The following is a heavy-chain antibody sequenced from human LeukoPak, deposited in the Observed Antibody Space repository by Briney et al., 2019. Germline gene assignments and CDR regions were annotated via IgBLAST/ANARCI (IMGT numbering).Heavy chain of an antibody. CDR1: GFTFSSYA. J-gene: IGHJ4*02. Sequence: GGSLRLSCVASGFTFSSYAMGWVRQAPGKGLEWVSSISASGGNTYYADSVQGRFTISRDNSKNTLYLQMNSLRAEDTVVFYCAKGDRSGSYSYFDYWGQGTLVTVSS. V-gene: IGHV3-23*01. D-gene: IGHD3-10*01. CDR3: AKGDRSGSYSYFDY. CDR2: ISASGGNT.